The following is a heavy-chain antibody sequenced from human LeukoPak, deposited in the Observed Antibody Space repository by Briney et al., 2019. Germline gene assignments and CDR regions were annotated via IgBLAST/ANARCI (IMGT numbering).Heavy chain of an antibody. D-gene: IGHD6-13*01. CDR2: INGLGGGT. J-gene: IGHJ5*01. CDR3: AKWNRQPLVKGWFDS. Sequence: GGSLRLSCEASGFIFDDYALHWVRLAPGKGLEWASGINGLGGGTAYADSVKGRFTISRDNDKNSLYLQMNSLRVEDTALYFCAKWNRQPLVKGWFDSWGQGTLVTVS. V-gene: IGHV3-9*01. CDR1: GFIFDDYA.